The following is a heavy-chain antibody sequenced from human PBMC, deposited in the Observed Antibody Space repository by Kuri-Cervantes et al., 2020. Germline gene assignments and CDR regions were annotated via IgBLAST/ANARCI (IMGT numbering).Heavy chain of an antibody. CDR2: ISSSSSAI. CDR1: GFTFSSYS. Sequence: GGSLRLPCAASGFTFSSYSMNWVRQAPGKGLEGVSYISSSSSAIYYADSVKVRFTISRDNAKNSPYLKMNSLRAEDTAVYYCAREDYGDYDDDAFDIWGQGTMVTVSS. D-gene: IGHD4-17*01. V-gene: IGHV3-48*01. CDR3: AREDYGDYDDDAFDI. J-gene: IGHJ3*02.